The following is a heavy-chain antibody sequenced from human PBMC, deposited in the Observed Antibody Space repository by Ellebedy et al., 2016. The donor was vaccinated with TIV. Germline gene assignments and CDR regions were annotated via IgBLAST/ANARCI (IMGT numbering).Heavy chain of an antibody. V-gene: IGHV3-23*01. CDR1: GFTFYSYA. D-gene: IGHD2-15*01. CDR2: INGGGGST. J-gene: IGHJ4*02. CDR3: AKGPNVVLVVAAQ. Sequence: GESLKISCAASGFTFYSYAMSWVRQAPGKGLEWVSTINGGGGSTYYADPVKGRFTISRDISKNTLFLQMNSLRAEDSAVYYCAKGPNVVLVVAAQWGQGTLVAVSS.